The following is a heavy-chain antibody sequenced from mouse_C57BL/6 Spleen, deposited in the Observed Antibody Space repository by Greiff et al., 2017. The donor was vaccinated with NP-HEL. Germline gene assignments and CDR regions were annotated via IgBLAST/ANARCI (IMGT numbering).Heavy chain of an antibody. Sequence: VMLVESGPGLVAPSQSLSITCTVSGFSLTSYGVDWVRQSPGKGLEWLGVIWGVGSTNYNSALKSRLSISKDNSKSQVFLKMNSLQTDDTAMYYCAIYSNYVGFAYWGQGTLVTVSA. CDR2: IWGVGST. CDR3: AIYSNYVGFAY. D-gene: IGHD2-5*01. J-gene: IGHJ3*01. CDR1: GFSLTSYG. V-gene: IGHV2-6*01.